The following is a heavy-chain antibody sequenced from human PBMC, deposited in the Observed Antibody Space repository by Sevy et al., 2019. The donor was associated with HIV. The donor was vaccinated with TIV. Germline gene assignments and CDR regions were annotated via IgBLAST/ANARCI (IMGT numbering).Heavy chain of an antibody. CDR1: GFTFSSYA. J-gene: IGHJ3*02. CDR3: ARVRRIGGSAFDI. CDR2: INSDGSST. Sequence: GGSLRLSCAASGFTFSSYAMSWVRQAPGKGLVWVSRINSDGSSTSYADSVKGRFTISRDNAKNTLYLQMNSLRAEDTAVYYCARVRRIGGSAFDIWGQGTMVTVSS. D-gene: IGHD2-15*01. V-gene: IGHV3-74*01.